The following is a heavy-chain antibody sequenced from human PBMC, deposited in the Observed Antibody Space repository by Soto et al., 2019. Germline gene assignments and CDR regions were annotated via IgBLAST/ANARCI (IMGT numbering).Heavy chain of an antibody. CDR2: IGPSSSET. V-gene: IGHV3-21*05. CDR1: GFTFDSYA. CDR3: ARDHRWALDY. Sequence: GGSLRLSCVASGFTFDSYAMNWVRQAPGKGLEWISWIGPSSSETEYSDSVQGRFTISRDNAKNLLYLQMNRLKDEDTAVYYCARDHRWALDYWGQGALVTSPQ. J-gene: IGHJ4*02. D-gene: IGHD3-16*01.